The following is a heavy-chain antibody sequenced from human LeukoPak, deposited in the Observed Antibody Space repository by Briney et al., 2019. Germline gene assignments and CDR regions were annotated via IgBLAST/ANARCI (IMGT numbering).Heavy chain of an antibody. V-gene: IGHV4-39*07. CDR3: ARSGYFDWLFLEGWFDP. CDR1: GGSISSSSYY. CDR2: INHSGST. Sequence: SETLSLTCTVSGGSISSSSYYWGWIRQPPGKGLEWIGEINHSGSTNYNPSLKSRVTISVDTSKNQFSLKLSSVTAADTAVYYCARSGYFDWLFLEGWFDPWGQGTLVTVSS. D-gene: IGHD3-9*01. J-gene: IGHJ5*02.